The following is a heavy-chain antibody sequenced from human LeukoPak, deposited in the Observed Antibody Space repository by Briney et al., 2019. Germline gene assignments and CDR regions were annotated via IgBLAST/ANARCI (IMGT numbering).Heavy chain of an antibody. V-gene: IGHV4-59*01. CDR1: GASISSYY. J-gene: IGHJ4*02. Sequence: SETLSLTCTVSGASISSYYWNWIRQPPGKGLEWIGYIYYSGSTKYNPSLKSRVTISVDTSKNQFSLKLNSVTAADTAVYYCARGAGGSYPFDYWGQGALVTVSS. D-gene: IGHD1-26*01. CDR2: IYYSGST. CDR3: ARGAGGSYPFDY.